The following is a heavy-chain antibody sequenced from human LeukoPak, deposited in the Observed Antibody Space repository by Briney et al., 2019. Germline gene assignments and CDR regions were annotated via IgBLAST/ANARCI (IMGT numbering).Heavy chain of an antibody. V-gene: IGHV4-59*12. J-gene: IGHJ4*02. D-gene: IGHD1-26*01. CDR2: IYHSGDT. CDR3: ARGGGATISNYFDY. CDR1: GGSISSFY. Sequence: SETLCLTCTVSGGSISSFYWNWIRQPPGKGLEWIAYIYHSGDTRYNPSLKSRVTISVDTSKSQFSLKLSSVTAADTAVYYCARGGGATISNYFDYWGQGTLVTVSS.